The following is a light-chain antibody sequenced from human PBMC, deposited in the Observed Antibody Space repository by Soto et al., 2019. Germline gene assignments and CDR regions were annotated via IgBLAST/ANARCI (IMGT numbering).Light chain of an antibody. CDR1: QGIRTY. V-gene: IGKV1-16*01. Sequence: DIQMTQSPSSLSASVGDRVTITCRASQGIRTYLGWYQQKPGKVPKSLIYSASSLQSGVPSRFSASGSETEFTLTISDMQPDDFATYYCQQYYRHPWMFGQGTKVELK. CDR3: QQYYRHPWM. CDR2: SAS. J-gene: IGKJ1*01.